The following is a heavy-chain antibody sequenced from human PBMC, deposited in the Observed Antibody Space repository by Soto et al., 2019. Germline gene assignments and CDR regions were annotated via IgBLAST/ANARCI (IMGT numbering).Heavy chain of an antibody. CDR2: INPSGGST. V-gene: IGHV1-46*01. CDR3: ARDLVSVTNYYYYGMDV. Sequence: WASVKVSCKASGYTFTSYYMHWVRQAPGQGLEWMGIINPSGGSTSYAQKFQGRVTMTRDTSTSTVYMELSSLRSEDTAVYYCARDLVSVTNYYYYGMDVWGQGTTVTVSS. CDR1: GYTFTSYY. D-gene: IGHD2-21*02. J-gene: IGHJ6*02.